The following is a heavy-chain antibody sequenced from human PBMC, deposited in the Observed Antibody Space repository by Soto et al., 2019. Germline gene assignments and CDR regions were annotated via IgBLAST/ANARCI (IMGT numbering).Heavy chain of an antibody. CDR1: GDSISSDKW. D-gene: IGHD2-21*02. V-gene: IGHV4-4*02. J-gene: IGHJ4*02. CDR3: AGGGDWKFDY. CDR2: IHHSART. Sequence: QVQLQESGPGLVKPSGTLSLTCAVSGDSISSDKWWSWVRQPPGKGLEWIGEIHHSARTNYNPSRDSRATILVEKSKNQVSLELSSMTVADTAVYYCAGGGDWKFDYWGQGTLVTVSS.